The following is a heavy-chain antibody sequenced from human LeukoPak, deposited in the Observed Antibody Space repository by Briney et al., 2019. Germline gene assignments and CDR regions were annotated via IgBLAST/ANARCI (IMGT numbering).Heavy chain of an antibody. J-gene: IGHJ4*02. CDR3: AKRGNSGFFDY. D-gene: IGHD1-1*01. Sequence: ETLSLTCTVSGYSISSNYYWGWIRQPPGKGLEWIGSIYHSGSTYYNPSLKSRVTILIDTSKNQFSLKLSSVTAADTAVYYCAKRGNSGFFDYWGQGTLVTVSS. CDR1: GYSISSNYY. CDR2: IYHSGST. V-gene: IGHV4-38-2*02.